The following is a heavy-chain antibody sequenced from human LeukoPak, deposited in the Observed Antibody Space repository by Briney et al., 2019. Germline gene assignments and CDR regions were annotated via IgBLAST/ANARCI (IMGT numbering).Heavy chain of an antibody. Sequence: SETLSLTCTVSGGSISSSSYYWGWIRQPPGKGLEWIGSIYYSGSTYYNPSLKSRVTISVDTSKNQFSLKLSSVTAADTAVYYCARCVSSGWYGGGWFDPWGQGTLVTVSS. D-gene: IGHD6-19*01. CDR2: IYYSGST. CDR3: ARCVSSGWYGGGWFDP. V-gene: IGHV4-39*07. CDR1: GGSISSSSYY. J-gene: IGHJ5*02.